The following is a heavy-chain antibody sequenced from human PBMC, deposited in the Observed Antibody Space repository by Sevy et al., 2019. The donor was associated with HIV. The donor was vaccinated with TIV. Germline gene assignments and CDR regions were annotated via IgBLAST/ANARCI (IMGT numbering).Heavy chain of an antibody. CDR3: AKDRGGYCSGGTCYGDAFDF. V-gene: IGHV3-23*01. CDR1: QFTFSTDA. J-gene: IGHJ3*01. CDR2: ISGSGTST. Sequence: GGSLRLSCTASQFTFSTDAMSWVRQAPGKGLEWVSIISGSGTSTYYADSVKDRFSISRDNSRGTLHLQMNSLRAEDTALYYYAKDRGGYCSGGTCYGDAFDFWGPGTMVTVSS. D-gene: IGHD2-15*01.